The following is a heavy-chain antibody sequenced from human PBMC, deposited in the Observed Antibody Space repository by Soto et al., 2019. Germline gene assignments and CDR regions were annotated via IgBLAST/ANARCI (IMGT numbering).Heavy chain of an antibody. J-gene: IGHJ6*03. V-gene: IGHV4-39*01. D-gene: IGHD2-15*01. CDR1: GGSISSSSYY. Sequence: SETLSLTCTVSGGSISSSSYYWGWIRQPPGKGLEWIGSIYYSGSTYYNPSLKSRVTISVDTSKNQFSLKLSSVTAADTAVYYCARSLRPYYMDVWAKGPRSPSP. CDR2: IYYSGST. CDR3: ARSLRPYYMDV.